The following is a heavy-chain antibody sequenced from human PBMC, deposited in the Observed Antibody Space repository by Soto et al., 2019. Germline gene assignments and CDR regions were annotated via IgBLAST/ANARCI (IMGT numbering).Heavy chain of an antibody. CDR2: ISTTGSTI. V-gene: IGHV3-11*01. CDR3: AREQATYDS. J-gene: IGHJ4*02. CDR1: GFTFKDYY. Sequence: GVLRLSCEASGFTFKDYYMSWIRQAPGKGLEWVSYISTTGSTIYYADFVKGRFTISRDNAKNSLYLQMNSLRAEDTAIYYCAREQATYDSWGQGTLVTVSS.